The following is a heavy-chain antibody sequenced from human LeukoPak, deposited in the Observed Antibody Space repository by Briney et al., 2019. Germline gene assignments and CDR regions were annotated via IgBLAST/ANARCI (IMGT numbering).Heavy chain of an antibody. V-gene: IGHV1-69*13. Sequence: ASAKVSCKACGDTFSKYAFNWVRQAPGQGLEWMGGIIPMSDTTKYAQKFQGRVTMTADESTSTAYMELSSLRSQDTAVYFCARVRGPNYLHIDYWGQGTLVTVSS. CDR1: GDTFSKYA. J-gene: IGHJ4*02. CDR3: ARVRGPNYLHIDY. CDR2: IIPMSDTT. D-gene: IGHD5-24*01.